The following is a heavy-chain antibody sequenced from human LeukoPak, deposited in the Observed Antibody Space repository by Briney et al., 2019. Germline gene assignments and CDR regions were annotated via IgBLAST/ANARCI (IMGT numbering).Heavy chain of an antibody. V-gene: IGHV4-39*07. D-gene: IGHD1-26*01. CDR2: IYYSGST. CDR3: ARGSGSYFPSSLFDY. J-gene: IGHJ4*02. Sequence: SETLSLTCTVSGGSISSSSYYWGWIRQPPGTGLEWIGSIYYSGSTNYNPSLKSRVTISVDTSKNQFSLKLSSVTAADTAVYYCARGSGSYFPSSLFDYWGQGTLVTVSS. CDR1: GGSISSSSYY.